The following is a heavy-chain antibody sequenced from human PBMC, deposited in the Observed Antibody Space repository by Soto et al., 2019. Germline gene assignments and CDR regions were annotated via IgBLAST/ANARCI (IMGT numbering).Heavy chain of an antibody. CDR3: ASGTTYYYGSGSYYPFDY. V-gene: IGHV1-69*02. CDR1: GGTFSSYT. CDR2: IIPILGIA. D-gene: IGHD3-10*01. J-gene: IGHJ4*02. Sequence: GASVKVSCKASGGTFSSYTISWVRQAPGQGLEWMGRIIPILGIANYAQKFQGRVTITADKSTSTAYMELSSLRSEDTAVYYCASGTTYYYGSGSYYPFDYWGQGTLVTVS.